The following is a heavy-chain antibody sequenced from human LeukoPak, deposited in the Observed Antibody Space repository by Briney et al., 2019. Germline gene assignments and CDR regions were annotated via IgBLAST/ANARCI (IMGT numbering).Heavy chain of an antibody. CDR2: MNPNSGNT. Sequence: ASVKVSCKASGYTFTSYDINWVRQATGQGLEWMGWMNPNSGNTGYAQKFQGRVTMTRNTSISTAYMELSSLRSGDTAVYYCARVSSGWYLIDYWGQGTLVTVSS. CDR3: ARVSSGWYLIDY. D-gene: IGHD6-19*01. J-gene: IGHJ4*02. CDR1: GYTFTSYD. V-gene: IGHV1-8*01.